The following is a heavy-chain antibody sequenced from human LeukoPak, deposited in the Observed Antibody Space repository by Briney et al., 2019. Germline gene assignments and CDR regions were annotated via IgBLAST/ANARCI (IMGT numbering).Heavy chain of an antibody. CDR3: AKFIVVVPAAIDY. Sequence: GGSLRLSCAASGFTFSSHAMHWVRQAPGKGLEWVADISHDGSNKYYADSVKGRFTISRDNSKNTLYLQMNSLRGEDTAVYYCAKFIVVVPAAIDYWGQGTLVTVSS. CDR2: ISHDGSNK. CDR1: GFTFSSHA. D-gene: IGHD2-2*01. J-gene: IGHJ4*02. V-gene: IGHV3-30*04.